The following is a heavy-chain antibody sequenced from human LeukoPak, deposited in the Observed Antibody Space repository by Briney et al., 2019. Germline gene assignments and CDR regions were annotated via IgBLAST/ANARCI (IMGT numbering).Heavy chain of an antibody. CDR3: ARDLDYGDYVFFDY. Sequence: SETLSLTCTVSGGSIGSSNYYWGWIRQPPGKGLEWTGTIYYTGSTYYNPSLKSRVTVSVDTSKNQFSLNVRSVTVADTAVYYCARDLDYGDYVFFDYWGQGTLVTVSS. D-gene: IGHD4-17*01. J-gene: IGHJ4*02. CDR1: GGSIGSSNYY. CDR2: IYYTGST. V-gene: IGHV4-39*02.